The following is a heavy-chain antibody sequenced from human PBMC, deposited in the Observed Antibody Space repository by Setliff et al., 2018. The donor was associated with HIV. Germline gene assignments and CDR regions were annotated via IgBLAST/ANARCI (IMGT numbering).Heavy chain of an antibody. CDR2: IYYDGRT. CDR1: GGSIRTGTYY. CDR3: ARGGAVSADFDS. D-gene: IGHD3-16*01. J-gene: IGHJ4*02. Sequence: SETLSLTCTVSGGSIRTGTYYWGWIRQPPGKGLEWIGSIYYDGRTFYKPSLESRLTISVDTSKNQFSLRLNSVTAADTAVYFGARGGAVSADFDSWGQGTLVTVSS. V-gene: IGHV4-39*07.